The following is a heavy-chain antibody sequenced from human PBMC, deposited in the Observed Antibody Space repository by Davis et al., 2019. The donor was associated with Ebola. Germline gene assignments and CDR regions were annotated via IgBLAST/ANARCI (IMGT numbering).Heavy chain of an antibody. CDR2: IYYSGST. J-gene: IGHJ5*02. CDR1: GGSISSGGYY. D-gene: IGHD2/OR15-2a*01. Sequence: PSETLSLTCTVSGGSISSGGYYWSWIRQHPGKGLEWIGYIYYSGSTNYNPSLKSRVTISVDASKNQFSLKLSSVTAADTAVYYCTRNNWFDPWGQGTLVTVSS. CDR3: TRNNWFDP. V-gene: IGHV4-31*03.